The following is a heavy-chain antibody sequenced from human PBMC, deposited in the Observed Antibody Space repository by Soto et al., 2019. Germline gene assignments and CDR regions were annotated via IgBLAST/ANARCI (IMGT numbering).Heavy chain of an antibody. D-gene: IGHD2-15*01. CDR1: GGSMRNVY. Sequence: SETLSLTCTVSGGSMRNVYWSWIRQPPGKRLEWIGFIFHSGNAKYNPSLKSRVTISIDTSKSQFPLSLDSMTAADTAVYFCARAHAPTLPFDYWGLGTLVTVSS. J-gene: IGHJ4*01. CDR3: ARAHAPTLPFDY. V-gene: IGHV4-59*01. CDR2: IFHSGNA.